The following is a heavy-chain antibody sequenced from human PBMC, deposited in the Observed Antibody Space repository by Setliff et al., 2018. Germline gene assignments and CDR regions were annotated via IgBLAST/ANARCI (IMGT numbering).Heavy chain of an antibody. CDR2: ISHGNTYI. Sequence: GGSLRLSCAASGFVFSTYDMNWVRQAPGKGLEWVSSISHGNTYIYYADSVKGRLTISRDNATNSLYLQMNSLRAEDTAVYYCARGNVYYFDRTGRASNCFDPWGKGTLVTGSS. D-gene: IGHD3-22*01. CDR3: ARGNVYYFDRTGRASNCFDP. CDR1: GFVFSTYD. V-gene: IGHV3-21*01. J-gene: IGHJ5*02.